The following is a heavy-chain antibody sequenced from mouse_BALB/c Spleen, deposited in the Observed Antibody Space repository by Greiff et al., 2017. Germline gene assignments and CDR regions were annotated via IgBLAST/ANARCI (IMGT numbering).Heavy chain of an antibody. D-gene: IGHD2-10*02. J-gene: IGHJ3*01. CDR2: IYPGNSDT. V-gene: IGHV1-5*01. Sequence: VQLQQSGTVLARPGASVKMSCKASGYSFTSYWMHWVKQRPGQGLEWIGAIYPGNSDTSYNQKFKGKAKLTAVTSASTAYMELSSLTNEDSAVYYCTRAQEVCPRFAYWGQGTLVTVSA. CDR1: GYSFTSYW. CDR3: TRAQEVCPRFAY.